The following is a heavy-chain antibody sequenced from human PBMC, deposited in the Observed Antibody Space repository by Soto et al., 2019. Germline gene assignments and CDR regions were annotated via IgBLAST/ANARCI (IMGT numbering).Heavy chain of an antibody. CDR3: ARRRGYSYDFDY. D-gene: IGHD5-18*01. V-gene: IGHV5-10-1*01. Sequence: GESLKICCNASGYTFTNNWISWVRQKPGQGLEWMGRIDPSDSRTKYNPSFEGHVTISIDKSINTAFLQWSSLRASDTAVYFCARRRGYSYDFDYWGQGTLVTVSS. CDR1: GYTFTNNW. J-gene: IGHJ4*02. CDR2: IDPSDSRT.